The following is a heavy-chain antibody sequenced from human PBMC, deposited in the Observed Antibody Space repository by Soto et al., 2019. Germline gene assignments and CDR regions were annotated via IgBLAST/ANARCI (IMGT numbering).Heavy chain of an antibody. CDR3: ASSLTGNAGRVYYYGMAV. D-gene: IGHD1-20*01. Sequence: VQLVQSGAEVKKPGSSVKVSCKASGGTFSSYAISGVRQAPGQGLECMGGIIPIFGTANYAQKCQGRVTITADKSTSTAYMELSSMSSEDTAVYYCASSLTGNAGRVYYYGMAVWGQGTTVTVSS. CDR2: IIPIFGTA. V-gene: IGHV1-69*06. J-gene: IGHJ6*02. CDR1: GGTFSSYA.